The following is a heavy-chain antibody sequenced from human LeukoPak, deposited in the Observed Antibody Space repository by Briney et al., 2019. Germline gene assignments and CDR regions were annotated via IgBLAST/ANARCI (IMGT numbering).Heavy chain of an antibody. CDR1: GFTFSSYS. J-gene: IGHJ3*02. D-gene: IGHD3-3*02. CDR3: ARVAPPVLSAFDI. CDR2: ISSSSSYI. Sequence: GGSLRLSCAASGFTFSSYSMNWVRQAPGKGLEWVSSISSSSSYIYYADSVKGRFTISRDNAKNSLYLQMNSLRAEDTAVYYCARVAPPVLSAFDIWGQGTMVTVSS. V-gene: IGHV3-21*01.